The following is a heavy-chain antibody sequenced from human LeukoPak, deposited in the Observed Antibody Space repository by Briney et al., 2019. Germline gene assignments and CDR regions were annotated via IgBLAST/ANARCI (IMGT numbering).Heavy chain of an antibody. D-gene: IGHD6-13*01. CDR3: ARQDSIAAAGTSWFDP. V-gene: IGHV4-34*01. J-gene: IGHJ5*02. Sequence: SETLSLTCAVYGASFSGYYWSWIRQPPGKGLEWIGEINHSGSTNYNPSLKSRVTISVDTSKNQFSLKLSSVTAADTAVYYCARQDSIAAAGTSWFDPWGQGTLVTVSS. CDR1: GASFSGYY. CDR2: INHSGST.